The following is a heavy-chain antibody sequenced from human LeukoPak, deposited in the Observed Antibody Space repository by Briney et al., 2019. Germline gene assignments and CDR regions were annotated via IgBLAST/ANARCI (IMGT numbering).Heavy chain of an antibody. CDR2: IWTDGSIK. D-gene: IGHD6-19*01. V-gene: IGHV3-33*08. CDR3: ARGPIAVAGTPSIYQH. J-gene: IGHJ1*01. CDR1: GFTFSNYG. Sequence: GGSLRLSCAASGFTFSNYGMHWVRQAPGKGLEWVAVIWTDGSIKYYADSVKGRFTISRDNSRNTLYLQMNSLRAEDTAVYYCARGPIAVAGTPSIYQHWGQGTLVTVSS.